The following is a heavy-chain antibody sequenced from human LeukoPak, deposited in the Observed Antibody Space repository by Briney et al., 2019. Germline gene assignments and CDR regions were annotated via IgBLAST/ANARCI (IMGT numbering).Heavy chain of an antibody. CDR3: VREGEWLVRYYYYYGMDV. V-gene: IGHV1-3*01. D-gene: IGHD6-19*01. CDR1: GYTFTSYA. J-gene: IGHJ6*02. CDR2: INAGNGNT. Sequence: GASVKVSCKASGYTFTSYAMHWVRQAPGQRLEWMGWINAGNGNTKYSQKFQGRVTITRDTSASTAYMELSSLRSEDTAVYYCVREGEWLVRYYYYYGMDVWGQGTTVTVSS.